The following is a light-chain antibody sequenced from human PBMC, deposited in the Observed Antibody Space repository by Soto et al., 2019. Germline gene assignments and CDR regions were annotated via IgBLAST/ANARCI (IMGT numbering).Light chain of an antibody. CDR2: EVS. J-gene: IGLJ1*01. Sequence: QSALTQPASVSGYPGQSITISCTGTSSDVGSYNLVSWYQQHPGKAPKLMIYEVSKRPSGVSNRFSGSKSGNTASLTISGLQAEDEADYYCCSYAGSSTLGVFGTGTKLTVL. CDR1: SSDVGSYNL. V-gene: IGLV2-23*02. CDR3: CSYAGSSTLGV.